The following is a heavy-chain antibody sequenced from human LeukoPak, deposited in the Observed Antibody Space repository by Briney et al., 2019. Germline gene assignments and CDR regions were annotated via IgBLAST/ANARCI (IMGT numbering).Heavy chain of an antibody. J-gene: IGHJ4*02. D-gene: IGHD2-2*01. CDR3: ARDSRSHCSSTACYGPYFDY. V-gene: IGHV3-48*01. CDR1: AFTISASG. CDR2: ISSSGTII. Sequence: PGGSLRLSCAASAFTISASGMSWVRQTSGKRLEWISYISSSGTIIYYADSVKGRFTISRDSAKNSLFLQMNSLRAEDTAVYYCARDSRSHCSSTACYGPYFDYWGQGTLVTVSS.